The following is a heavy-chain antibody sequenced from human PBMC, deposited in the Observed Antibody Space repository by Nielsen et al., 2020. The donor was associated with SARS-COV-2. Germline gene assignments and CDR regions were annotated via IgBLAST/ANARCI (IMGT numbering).Heavy chain of an antibody. CDR2: ISGSGGST. CDR1: GFTFSSYA. Sequence: GGSLRLSCAASGFTFSSYAMSWVRQAPGKGLEWVSAISGSGGSTYYADSVKGRFTISRDNSKNTLYLQMNSLRAEDTAVYYCAKTYYDFWSGYYEGYWGQGTLVTVSS. V-gene: IGHV3-23*01. CDR3: AKTYYDFWSGYYEGY. D-gene: IGHD3-3*01. J-gene: IGHJ4*02.